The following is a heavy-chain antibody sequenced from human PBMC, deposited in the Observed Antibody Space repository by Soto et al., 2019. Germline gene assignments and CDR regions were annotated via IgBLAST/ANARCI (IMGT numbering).Heavy chain of an antibody. CDR1: GYIFTSYW. V-gene: IGHV5-10-1*01. Sequence: GESLKISCNGSGYIFTSYWISWVRQMPGKGLEWMGRIDPSDSYTNYSPSFQGHVTISADKSISTAYLQWSSLKASDTAMYYCAREVTMVRGVMSWFDPWGQGTLVTVSS. D-gene: IGHD3-10*01. CDR3: AREVTMVRGVMSWFDP. J-gene: IGHJ5*02. CDR2: IDPSDSYT.